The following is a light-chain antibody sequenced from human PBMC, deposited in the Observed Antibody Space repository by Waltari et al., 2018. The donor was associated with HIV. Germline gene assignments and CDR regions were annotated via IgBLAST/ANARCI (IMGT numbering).Light chain of an antibody. J-gene: IGLJ2*01. V-gene: IGLV2-23*02. CDR2: EVS. CDR3: CSYAGSSTYVV. Sequence: QSALTQPASVSGSPGQSITISCTGTSSDVGSYNVVSWYQQHPVKAPKLMIYEVSKRPSGVSNRFSGSKSSNTASLTISGLQAEDEADYHCCSYAGSSTYVVFGGGTKLTVL. CDR1: SSDVGSYNV.